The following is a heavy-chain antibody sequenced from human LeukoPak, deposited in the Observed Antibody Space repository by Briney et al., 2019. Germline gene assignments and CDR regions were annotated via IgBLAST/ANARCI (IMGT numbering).Heavy chain of an antibody. V-gene: IGHV3-48*04. J-gene: IGHJ2*01. CDR3: TKDLGLRRMI. CDR2: ISAGSGTI. CDR1: GLSVSSNN. Sequence: GGSLRLSCAASGLSVSSNNMHWVRQAPGGRLEWVAYISAGSGTIFSADSLKGRFTISRDNARESLFLQMNSLRAEDTAVYYCTKDLGLRRMIWGRGRLALVSS.